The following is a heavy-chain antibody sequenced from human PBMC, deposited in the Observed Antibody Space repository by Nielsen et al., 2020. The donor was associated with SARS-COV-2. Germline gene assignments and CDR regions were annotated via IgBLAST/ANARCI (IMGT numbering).Heavy chain of an antibody. D-gene: IGHD1-26*01. CDR2: IVVGSGNT. V-gene: IGHV1-58*01. CDR3: AADQVGATGGLDL. CDR1: GLTFTSSA. J-gene: IGHJ6*02. Sequence: SVKVSCKATGLTFTSSAVQWVRQARGQGLEWIGWIVVGSGNTNYAQKFQERVTITGDMSTSTVYMELSSLRFEDTAVYYCAADQVGATGGLDLWGQGTTVTVSS.